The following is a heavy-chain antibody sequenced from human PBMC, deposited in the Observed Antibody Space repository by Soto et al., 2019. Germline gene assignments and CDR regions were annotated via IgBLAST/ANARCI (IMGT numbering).Heavy chain of an antibody. CDR2: IKQDRSES. J-gene: IGHJ5*02. CDR1: GFTFSNYW. Sequence: PGGSLRLSCAASGFTFSNYWMSWVRQAPGKGLEWVANIKQDRSESNYADSVKGRFTISRDNAENPLYLQMTSLRAEYTAVYYCASARHIGPWGQGTLVTVSS. V-gene: IGHV3-7*01. CDR3: ASARHIGP. D-gene: IGHD2-21*01.